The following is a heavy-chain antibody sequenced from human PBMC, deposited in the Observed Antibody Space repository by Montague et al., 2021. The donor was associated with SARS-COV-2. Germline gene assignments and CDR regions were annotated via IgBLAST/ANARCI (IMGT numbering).Heavy chain of an antibody. J-gene: IGHJ5*02. CDR3: ASLTLGYCSSTSCYSDWLDP. CDR1: GGSFSGYY. CDR2: INHSGST. Sequence: SETLSLTCAVYGGSFSGYYWSWIRQPPGKGLEWIGEINHSGSTNYNPSLKSRVTISVDTSKNQFSLKLSSVTAADMAVYYCASLTLGYCSSTSCYSDWLDPWGQGTLVTVSS. V-gene: IGHV4-34*01. D-gene: IGHD2-2*02.